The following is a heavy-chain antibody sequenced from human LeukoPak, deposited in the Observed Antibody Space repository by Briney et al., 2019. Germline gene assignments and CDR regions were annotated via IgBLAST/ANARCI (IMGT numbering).Heavy chain of an antibody. D-gene: IGHD4-17*01. CDR2: IHKSGST. V-gene: IGHV4-59*01. Sequence: PSETLSLTCSVSGGSISTYFWSWIRQPPGKGLEWIGFIHKSGSTNHNPSLRGRVTISIDTSKNQVSPRLRSVTAADTAVYYRAREYGDFYMDVWGNGTTVTVSS. CDR1: GGSISTYF. J-gene: IGHJ6*03. CDR3: AREYGDFYMDV.